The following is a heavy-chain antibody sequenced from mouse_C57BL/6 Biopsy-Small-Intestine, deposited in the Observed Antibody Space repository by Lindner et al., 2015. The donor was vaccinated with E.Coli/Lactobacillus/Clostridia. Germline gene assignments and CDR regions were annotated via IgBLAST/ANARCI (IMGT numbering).Heavy chain of an antibody. CDR3: TRRGRRYWYFDV. CDR1: GYTFTDDY. D-gene: IGHD2-12*01. V-gene: IGHV1-26*01. J-gene: IGHJ1*03. CDR2: INPNNGGT. Sequence: VQLQESGPELVKPGASVKISCKASGYTFTDDYMNWVKQSHGKSLEWIGDINPNNGGTSYNQKFKGKATLTVDKSSSTAYMELRSLTSEDSAVYYCTRRGRRYWYFDVWGTGTTVTVSS.